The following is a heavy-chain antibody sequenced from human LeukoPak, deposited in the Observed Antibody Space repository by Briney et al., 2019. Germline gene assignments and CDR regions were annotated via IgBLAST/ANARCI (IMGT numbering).Heavy chain of an antibody. CDR3: AKESDYGTHFDY. V-gene: IGHV3-23*01. D-gene: IGHD4-17*01. CDR2: ISASGGSA. CDR1: GFTFSRYA. J-gene: IGHJ4*02. Sequence: PGGSLRLSCAASGFTFSRYAMSWVRQAPGKGPEWVSGISASGGSAYLADSVKGRFTIFRDDSKNTLYLQMNGLTVEDTAVYYCAKESDYGTHFDYWGQGTLVTVSS.